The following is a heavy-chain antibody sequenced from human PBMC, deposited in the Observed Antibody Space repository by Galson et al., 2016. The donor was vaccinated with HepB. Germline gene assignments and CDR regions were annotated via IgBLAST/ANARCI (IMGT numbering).Heavy chain of an antibody. CDR1: GDTFTSQY. Sequence: SVKVSCKASGDTFTSQYIHWVRQAPGQGLEWMGVFLLRGGWATYAQKLTGRVTMTRDTSTTTVDMELSSLTSDDTAVYYCAGEPPLMGTPSGIGAFDIWGQGTMVTVSS. CDR3: AGEPPLMGTPSGIGAFDI. V-gene: IGHV1-46*01. D-gene: IGHD4-23*01. CDR2: FLLRGGWA. J-gene: IGHJ3*02.